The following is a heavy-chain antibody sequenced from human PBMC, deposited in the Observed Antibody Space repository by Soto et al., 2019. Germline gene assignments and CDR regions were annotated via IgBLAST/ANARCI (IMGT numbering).Heavy chain of an antibody. V-gene: IGHV3-48*02. Sequence: EVQLVESGGGLVQPGGSLRLSCAASGFTFSSYSMNWVRQAPGKGLEWVSFISSSSTTIYYADSVKGRFTISRDNSKTSLYLQMSRLRDEDRAVYYCAREGIVVGVTRFDYWGQGPLVTVSS. CDR3: AREGIVVGVTRFDY. CDR1: GFTFSSYS. CDR2: ISSSSTTI. J-gene: IGHJ4*02. D-gene: IGHD2-21*01.